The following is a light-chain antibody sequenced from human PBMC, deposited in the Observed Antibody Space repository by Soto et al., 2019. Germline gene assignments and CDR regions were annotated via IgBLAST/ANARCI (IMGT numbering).Light chain of an antibody. CDR1: QSLSSNY. V-gene: IGKV3-20*01. Sequence: EIVLTQSPGTLSLSPGERATLSCRASQSLSSNYVAWYQQKPGQAPRLLIYGASDRATGVPDRFSGSGSGTDFTLTINRLDPEDFAVYYCQQYGGSPRTFGQGTKVEIE. CDR3: QQYGGSPRT. J-gene: IGKJ1*01. CDR2: GAS.